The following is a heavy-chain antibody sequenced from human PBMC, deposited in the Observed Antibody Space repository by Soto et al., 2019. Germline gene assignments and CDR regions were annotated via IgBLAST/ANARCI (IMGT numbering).Heavy chain of an antibody. J-gene: IGHJ6*03. CDR2: IKQDGSEK. CDR3: ARESPNYYYYYYMDV. CDR1: GFTFSSYW. V-gene: IGHV3-7*01. Sequence: AGSLRLSCAASGFTFSSYWMSWVRQAPGKGLEWVANIKQDGSEKYYVDSVKGRFTISRDNAKNSLYLQMNSLRAEDTAVYYCARESPNYYYYYYMDVWGKGTTVTVSS.